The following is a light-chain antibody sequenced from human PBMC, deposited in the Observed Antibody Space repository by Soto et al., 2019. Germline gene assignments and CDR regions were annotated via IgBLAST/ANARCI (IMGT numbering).Light chain of an antibody. CDR2: DVS. Sequence: QSVLTQPASVSGSPGQSITISCTGTNSDVGGYDYVSWYQQHPGKAPKLMIYDVSDRPSGVSNRSSGSKSGSTASLTISGLQAEDEADYYCSSYSAYSPYVFGTGTKVTVL. V-gene: IGLV2-14*01. CDR1: NSDVGGYDY. J-gene: IGLJ1*01. CDR3: SSYSAYSPYV.